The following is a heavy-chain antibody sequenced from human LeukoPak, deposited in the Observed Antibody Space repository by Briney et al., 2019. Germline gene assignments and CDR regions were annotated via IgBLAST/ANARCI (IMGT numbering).Heavy chain of an antibody. Sequence: RGSLRLSCAASGFTFSSYSMYWVRQAPGKGLEWVSYLTSSGSIISYADSVKGRLTISRDNARNSLYLQMNSLRAEDTAVYYCARGSGYCSGTSCYVDYWGQGTPVTVSS. J-gene: IGHJ4*02. D-gene: IGHD2-2*01. CDR3: ARGSGYCSGTSCYVDY. V-gene: IGHV3-48*01. CDR2: LTSSGSII. CDR1: GFTFSSYS.